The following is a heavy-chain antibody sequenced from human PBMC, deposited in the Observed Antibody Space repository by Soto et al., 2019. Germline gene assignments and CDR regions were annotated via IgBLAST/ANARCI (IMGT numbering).Heavy chain of an antibody. J-gene: IGHJ6*03. D-gene: IGHD2-2*01. V-gene: IGHV3-23*01. CDR1: GFTFSSYA. Sequence: GGSLRLSCAASGFTFSSYAMSWVRQAPGKGLEWVSAISGSGGSTYYADSVKGRFTISRDNSKNTLYLQMNSLRSEDTAVYYCASIGYCSSTSCYRNYYYYMDVWGKGTTVTVSS. CDR3: ASIGYCSSTSCYRNYYYYMDV. CDR2: ISGSGGST.